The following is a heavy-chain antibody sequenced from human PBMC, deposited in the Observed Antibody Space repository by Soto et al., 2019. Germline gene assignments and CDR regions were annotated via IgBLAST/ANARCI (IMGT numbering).Heavy chain of an antibody. CDR3: ARVVQLGSNYAMDV. V-gene: IGHV1-69*06. CDR1: GATVSVYG. Sequence: QVRLAQSGAEVRSPGSSVRVSCKASGATVSVYGITWVRKAPRQGLEWVGAILPMYRKTNYAQKFQGRVTIIADKSPDTVHLELSRLRSDDTAIYFCARVVQLGSNYAMDVWGQGTTVVVSS. D-gene: IGHD1-1*01. CDR2: ILPMYRKT. J-gene: IGHJ6*02.